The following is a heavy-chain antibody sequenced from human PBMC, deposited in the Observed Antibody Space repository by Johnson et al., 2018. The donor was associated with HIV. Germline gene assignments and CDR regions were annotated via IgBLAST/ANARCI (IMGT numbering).Heavy chain of an antibody. J-gene: IGHJ3*02. V-gene: IGHV3-30-3*01. CDR3: AKEWAGFGETHDTVDI. D-gene: IGHD3-10*01. CDR1: AFTFSSYA. CDR2: ISYDGSNK. Sequence: QVQLVESGGGLVQPGGSLRLSCAASAFTFSSYAMHWVRQAPGKGLEWVALISYDGSNKYYADFVKGRFIMSRDNSKTTVFLQMNRLRAEDTALYYCAKEWAGFGETHDTVDIWGQGTMVTVSS.